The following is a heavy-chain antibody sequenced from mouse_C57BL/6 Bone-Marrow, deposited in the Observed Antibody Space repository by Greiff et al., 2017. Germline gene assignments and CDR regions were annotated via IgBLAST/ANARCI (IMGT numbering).Heavy chain of an antibody. Sequence: QVQLQQSGPELVKPGASVKLSCKASGYTFTSYDINWVKQRPGQGLEWIGEIYPRSGNTYYNEKFKGKATLTADKSSSTAYMELRSLTSEDSAVYFCARWGLLRSWYFDYWGQGTTLTVSS. J-gene: IGHJ2*01. V-gene: IGHV1-81*01. CDR2: IYPRSGNT. CDR1: GYTFTSYD. D-gene: IGHD1-1*01. CDR3: ARWGLLRSWYFDY.